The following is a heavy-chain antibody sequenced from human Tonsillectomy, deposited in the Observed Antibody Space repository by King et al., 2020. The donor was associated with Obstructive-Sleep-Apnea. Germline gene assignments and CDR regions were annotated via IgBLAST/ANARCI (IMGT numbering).Heavy chain of an antibody. CDR3: ARVGRYGDYFDY. CDR2: MNPNSGNK. CDR1: GYTFTSYD. J-gene: IGHJ4*02. Sequence: VQLVESGAEVKKPGASVKVSCKASGYTFTSYDVNWVRQATGQGLEWMGWMNPNSGNKGYEQKFQGRVTMTRNTSISTAYMELSSLRSEDTAVYYCARVGRYGDYFDYWGQGTLVTVSS. D-gene: IGHD4-17*01. V-gene: IGHV1-8*01.